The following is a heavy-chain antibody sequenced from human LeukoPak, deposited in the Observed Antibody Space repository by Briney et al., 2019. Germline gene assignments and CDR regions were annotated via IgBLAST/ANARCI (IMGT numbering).Heavy chain of an antibody. CDR3: AKERGRIVPAATHTIDYGDYPSGGAFDI. V-gene: IGHV3-30*18. D-gene: IGHD2-2*01. CDR2: ISYDGSNK. CDR1: GFTFSSYG. J-gene: IGHJ3*02. Sequence: GGSLRLSCAASGFTFSSYGMHWVRQAPGKGLEWVAVISYDGSNKYYADSVKGRFTISRDNSKNTLYLQMNSLRAEDTAVYYCAKERGRIVPAATHTIDYGDYPSGGAFDIWGQGTMVTVSS.